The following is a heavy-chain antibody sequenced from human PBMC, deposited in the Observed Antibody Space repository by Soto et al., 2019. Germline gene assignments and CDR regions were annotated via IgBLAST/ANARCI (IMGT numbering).Heavy chain of an antibody. D-gene: IGHD3-22*01. CDR3: ARQKYDSDTGPNFQYYFDS. Sequence: PGESLKISCKGSGYSFAGYWITWVRQKSGKGLEWMGRIDPSDSQTYYSPSFRGHVTISVTKSITTVFLQWSSLRASDTAMYYCARQKYDSDTGPNFQYYFDSWGQGTPVTVSS. CDR1: GYSFAGYW. CDR2: IDPSDSQT. J-gene: IGHJ4*02. V-gene: IGHV5-10-1*01.